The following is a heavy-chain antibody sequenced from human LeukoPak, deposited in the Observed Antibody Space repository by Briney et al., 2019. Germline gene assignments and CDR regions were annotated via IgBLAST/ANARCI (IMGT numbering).Heavy chain of an antibody. CDR2: IYYSGST. CDR1: GYSISTGYY. D-gene: IGHD3-10*01. V-gene: IGHV4-38-2*01. CDR3: ARQAKYYYGSENPFDC. Sequence: SETLSLTCAVSGYSISTGYYWGWIRQPPGKGLEWIGSIYYSGSTYYNPSLKSRVTISVDTSKNQFSLKLSSVTAADTAVYYCARQAKYYYGSENPFDCWGQGTLVTVSS. J-gene: IGHJ4*02.